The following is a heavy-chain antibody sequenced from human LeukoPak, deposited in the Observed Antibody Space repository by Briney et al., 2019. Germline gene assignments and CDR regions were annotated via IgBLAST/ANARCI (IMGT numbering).Heavy chain of an antibody. J-gene: IGHJ3*02. CDR3: AREPDRNKDIAVAGTGEAFDI. V-gene: IGHV4-34*01. Sequence: PSETLSLTCAVYGGSFSGYYWSWIRQPPGKGLEWIGEINHSGSTNYNPSLKSRVTISVDTSKNQFSLKLSSVTAADTAVYYCAREPDRNKDIAVAGTGEAFDIWGQGTMVTVSS. D-gene: IGHD6-19*01. CDR2: INHSGST. CDR1: GGSFSGYY.